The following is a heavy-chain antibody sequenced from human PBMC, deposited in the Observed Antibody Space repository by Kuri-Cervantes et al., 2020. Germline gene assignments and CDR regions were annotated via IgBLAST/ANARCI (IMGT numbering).Heavy chain of an antibody. V-gene: IGHV3-21*01. CDR3: ARDGRQLGGAFDI. CDR2: ITSTSSKI. J-gene: IGHJ3*02. D-gene: IGHD1-1*01. CDR1: GFASGLTFSSYS. Sequence: GGSLRLSCAASGFASGLTFSSYSMNWVRQAPGKGLEWVSSITSTSSKIDYADSVKGRFTISRDNAKNSLYLQMNSLRAEDTAVYYCARDGRQLGGAFDIWGQGTMVTVSS.